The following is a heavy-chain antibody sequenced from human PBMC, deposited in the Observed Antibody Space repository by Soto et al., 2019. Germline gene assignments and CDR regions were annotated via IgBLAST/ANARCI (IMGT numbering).Heavy chain of an antibody. D-gene: IGHD2-21*02. CDR3: AKELLVGQTRGYYYYGMDV. V-gene: IGHV3-43*01. CDR1: GFTFDDYT. J-gene: IGHJ6*02. Sequence: GGSLRLSCAASGFTFDDYTMHWVRQAPGKGLEWVSLISWDGGSTYYADSVKGRFTISRDNSKNSLYLQMNSLRTEDTALYYCAKELLVGQTRGYYYYGMDVWGQGTTVTVSS. CDR2: ISWDGGST.